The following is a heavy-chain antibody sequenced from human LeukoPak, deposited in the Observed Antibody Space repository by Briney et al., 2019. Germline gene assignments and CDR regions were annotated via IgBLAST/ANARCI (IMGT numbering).Heavy chain of an antibody. CDR1: GGTFSSYA. D-gene: IGHD2-2*01. CDR3: ARDRTHCSSTSCFDAFDI. V-gene: IGHV1-69*05. J-gene: IGHJ3*02. CDR2: IIPIFGTA. Sequence: SVKVSCKASGGTFSSYAISWVRQAPGQGLEWMGGIIPIFGTANYAQKFQGRVTITTDESTSTAYMELSSLRSEDTAVYYCARDRTHCSSTSCFDAFDIWGQGTMVTVSS.